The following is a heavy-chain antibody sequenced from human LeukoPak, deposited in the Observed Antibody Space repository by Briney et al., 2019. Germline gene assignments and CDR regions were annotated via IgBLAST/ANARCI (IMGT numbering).Heavy chain of an antibody. J-gene: IGHJ6*03. Sequence: RGSLRLSCEVSGFTFSTYNMNWVRQAPGKGLEWVSSISSSSTYIYYADSMKGRFTISRDNATNSLYLQMNSLRAEDTAVYYCARTYCSTTSCPPYYYYYMDVWGKGTTITVSS. CDR3: ARTYCSTTSCPPYYYYYMDV. D-gene: IGHD2-2*01. CDR1: GFTFSTYN. CDR2: ISSSSTYI. V-gene: IGHV3-21*01.